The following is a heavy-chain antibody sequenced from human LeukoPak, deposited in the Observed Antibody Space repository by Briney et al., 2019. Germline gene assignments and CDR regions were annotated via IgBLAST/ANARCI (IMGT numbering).Heavy chain of an antibody. D-gene: IGHD5-18*01. J-gene: IGHJ4*02. Sequence: ASVEVSCKASGYTFTGYYMHWVRQAPGQGLEWMGWINPNSGDTHYAQKFQGRVTMTRDTSISTAYMELSRLRTDDTAVYYCARDQGRGYSYGLYYFDYWGQGTLVTVSS. CDR3: ARDQGRGYSYGLYYFDY. CDR2: INPNSGDT. V-gene: IGHV1-2*02. CDR1: GYTFTGYY.